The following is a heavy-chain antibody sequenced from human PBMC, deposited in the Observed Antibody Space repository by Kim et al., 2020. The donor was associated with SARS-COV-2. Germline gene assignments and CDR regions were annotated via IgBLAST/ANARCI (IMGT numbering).Heavy chain of an antibody. V-gene: IGHV4-61*02. J-gene: IGHJ5*02. CDR1: GGSISSGSYY. CDR2: IYTSGST. Sequence: SETLSLTCTVSGGSISSGSYYWSWIRQPAGKGLEWIGRIYTSGSTNYNPSLKSRVTISVDTSKNQFSLKLSSVTAADTAVYYCARDVVGYYYGSGSLNWFDPWGQGTLVTVSS. D-gene: IGHD3-10*01. CDR3: ARDVVGYYYGSGSLNWFDP.